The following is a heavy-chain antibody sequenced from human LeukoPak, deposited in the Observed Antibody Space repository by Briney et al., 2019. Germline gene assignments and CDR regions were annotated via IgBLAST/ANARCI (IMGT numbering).Heavy chain of an antibody. D-gene: IGHD1-1*01. CDR1: GGSISSYY. V-gene: IGHV4-59*01. CDR3: ARAVQLERPPPLIGYYYIDV. Sequence: SETLSLTCDVSGGSISSYYWSWIRQPPGKGLEWIGYIHYSGSTSYNPSLKSRVTISVDTSKKQFSLKLSSVTAADTAVYYCARAVQLERPPPLIGYYYIDVWGKGTTVTVSS. CDR2: IHYSGST. J-gene: IGHJ6*03.